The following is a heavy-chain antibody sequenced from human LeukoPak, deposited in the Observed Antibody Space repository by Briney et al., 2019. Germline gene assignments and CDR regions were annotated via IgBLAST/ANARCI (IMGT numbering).Heavy chain of an antibody. CDR3: ARGGGGCTNGVCFGAFDI. CDR2: MNPNSGNT. J-gene: IGHJ3*02. V-gene: IGHV1-8*01. D-gene: IGHD2-8*01. Sequence: ASVKVSCKASGYTFTSYDINWVRQATGQGLEWMGWMNPNSGNTGYAQKFQGRVTITADKSTSTAYMELSSLRSEDTAVYYCARGGGGCTNGVCFGAFDIWGQGTMVTVSS. CDR1: GYTFTSYD.